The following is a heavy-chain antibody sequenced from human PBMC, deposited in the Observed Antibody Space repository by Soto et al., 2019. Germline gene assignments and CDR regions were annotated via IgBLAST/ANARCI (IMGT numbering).Heavy chain of an antibody. V-gene: IGHV1-8*01. D-gene: IGHD3-3*01. Sequence: QVLLVQSGADVKKPGASVKVSCKTSGYTFTEFDINWVRQAPGQGLEWMGWMNTNTGNTGYAKKFQGRVTMTRDTTISTASMELRRLRSEETAVYYCARVVCFFGGHAGYWGQGTLVTVSS. CDR1: GYTFTEFD. CDR2: MNTNTGNT. J-gene: IGHJ4*02. CDR3: ARVVCFFGGHAGY.